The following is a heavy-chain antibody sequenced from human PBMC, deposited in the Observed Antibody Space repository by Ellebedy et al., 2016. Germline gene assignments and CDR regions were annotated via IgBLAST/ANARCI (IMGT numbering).Heavy chain of an antibody. J-gene: IGHJ6*02. CDR1: GFTFSSYW. Sequence: GESLKISXAASGFTFSSYWMHWVRQAPGKGLVWVSRINSDGSSTSYADSVKGRFTISRDNSKNTLYLQMNSLRAEDTAVYYCARERVVPAAMLSYYYYGMDVWGQGTTVTVSS. V-gene: IGHV3-74*01. CDR2: INSDGSST. D-gene: IGHD2-2*01. CDR3: ARERVVPAAMLSYYYYGMDV.